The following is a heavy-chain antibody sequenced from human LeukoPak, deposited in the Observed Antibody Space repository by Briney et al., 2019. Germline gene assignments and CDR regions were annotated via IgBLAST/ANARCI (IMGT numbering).Heavy chain of an antibody. CDR2: IKQDGGEK. CDR3: ARLGARQVLDY. J-gene: IGHJ4*02. V-gene: IGHV3-7*01. CDR1: GFTFSSYW. Sequence: GGSLRLSCAASGFTFSSYWMSWVRQAPGKGLEWVANIKQDGGEKYYVDSVKGRFTISRDNAKDSLYLQMNSLRAEDTAVYYCARLGARQVLDYWGQGTLVTVSS. D-gene: IGHD4-17*01.